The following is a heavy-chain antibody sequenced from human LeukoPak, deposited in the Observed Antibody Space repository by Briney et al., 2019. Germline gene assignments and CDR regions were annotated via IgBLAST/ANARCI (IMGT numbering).Heavy chain of an antibody. CDR2: IFYSGST. CDR1: GGSLISDNW. Sequence: PSETLSLTCTVSGGSLISDNWWSWVRQTPGKGLEWIGEIFYSGSTNYHPSLKSRDTMSVDKSKNQFSLRLNSVTVADTAVYYCARRGGYDILTGFYTVIDYWGQGTLVTVSS. CDR3: ARRGGYDILTGFYTVIDY. D-gene: IGHD3-9*01. J-gene: IGHJ4*02. V-gene: IGHV4-4*02.